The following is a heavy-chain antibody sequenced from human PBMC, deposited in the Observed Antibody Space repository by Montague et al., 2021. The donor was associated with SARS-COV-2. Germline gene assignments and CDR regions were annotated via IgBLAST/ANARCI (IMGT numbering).Heavy chain of an antibody. Sequence: SETLSLTCTVSGGSISNSNYYWGWIRQPPGKGLEWIGSVYYSGNTYHNPSLKSRVSISVDTSKSQLSLKVMSVTAADTAVYYCARRWTGGGYCHASHWGQGTLVTVSS. J-gene: IGHJ4*02. CDR1: GGSISNSNYY. CDR2: VYYSGNT. CDR3: ARRWTGGGYCHASH. V-gene: IGHV4-39*01. D-gene: IGHD2-21*02.